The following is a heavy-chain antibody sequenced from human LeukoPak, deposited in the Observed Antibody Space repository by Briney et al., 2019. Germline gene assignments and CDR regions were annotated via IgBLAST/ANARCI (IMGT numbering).Heavy chain of an antibody. J-gene: IGHJ4*02. CDR1: GYTFTSYD. CDR3: ARHLRPSGPEGC. CDR2: MNPNSGNT. Sequence: GASVKVSCKASGYTFTSYDINWVRQATGQGLEWMGWMNPNSGNTGYAQKFQGRVTMTRTTSISTAYMELSSLRSEDTAVYYCARHLRPSGPEGCWGQGTLVTVSS. D-gene: IGHD2-15*01. V-gene: IGHV1-8*01.